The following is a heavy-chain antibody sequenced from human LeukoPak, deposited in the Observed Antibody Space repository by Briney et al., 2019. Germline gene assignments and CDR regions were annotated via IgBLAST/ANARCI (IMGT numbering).Heavy chain of an antibody. D-gene: IGHD2-2*02. CDR3: GRGPRPYYTSDAFDV. J-gene: IGHJ3*01. V-gene: IGHV4-59*11. CDR1: SGSSNVHY. CDR2: SYSSGST. Sequence: PSETLSLTCFVSSGSSNVHYWSWIRQPPGKGLEWIAYSYSSGSTNFNPSLVSRVTVSVDASKNQFSLKLTSGTAADTAVYYCGRGPRPYYTSDAFDVWGQGTMVTVSS.